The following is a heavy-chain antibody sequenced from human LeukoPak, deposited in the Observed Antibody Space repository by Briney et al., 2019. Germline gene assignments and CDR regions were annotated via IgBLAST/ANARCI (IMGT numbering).Heavy chain of an antibody. J-gene: IGHJ4*02. V-gene: IGHV4-39*07. CDR2: IYYSGST. Sequence: SETLSLTCTVSGDSISSGAYYWGWIRQPPGKGLEWIGSIYYSGSTYDNPSLKSRVTISVDTSRNQFSLKLSSVTAADTAVYYCARDVSPNGVVDYWGQGTLVTASS. D-gene: IGHD2-8*01. CDR3: ARDVSPNGVVDY. CDR1: GDSISSGAYY.